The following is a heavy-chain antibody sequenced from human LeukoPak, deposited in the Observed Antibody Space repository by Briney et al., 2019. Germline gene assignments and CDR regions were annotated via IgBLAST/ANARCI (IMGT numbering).Heavy chain of an antibody. V-gene: IGHV3-15*01. Sequence: GGSLRLSCAASGLTFSNAWMSWVRQAPGKGLEWVGRIKSKTDGGTPDYAAPVKGRFTISRDDSKNTLYLQMNSLKTEDTAVYYCTGVSRSSWYDYWGQGTLVTVSS. D-gene: IGHD6-13*01. CDR3: TGVSRSSWYDY. J-gene: IGHJ4*02. CDR2: IKSKTDGGTP. CDR1: GLTFSNAW.